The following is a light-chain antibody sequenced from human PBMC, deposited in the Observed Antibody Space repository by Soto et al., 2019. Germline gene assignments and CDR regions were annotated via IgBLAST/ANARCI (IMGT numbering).Light chain of an antibody. V-gene: IGLV2-8*01. Sequence: QSVLTQPPSASGSPGQSVTISCTGTSRDVGGYNFVSWYQHHPGKAPKLLIYEDTKRPSGVPDRFSASKSGNTASLTVSGLQVDDDADYYCISHAGRPIWVFGGGTKLTVL. CDR2: EDT. CDR3: ISHAGRPIWV. J-gene: IGLJ3*02. CDR1: SRDVGGYNF.